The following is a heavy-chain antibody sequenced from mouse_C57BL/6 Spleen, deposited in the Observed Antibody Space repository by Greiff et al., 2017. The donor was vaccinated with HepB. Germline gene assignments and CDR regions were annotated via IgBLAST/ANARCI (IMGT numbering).Heavy chain of an antibody. J-gene: IGHJ2*01. V-gene: IGHV6-3*01. Sequence: EVKVEESGGGLVQPGGSMKLSCVASGFTFSNYWMNWVRQSPEKGLEWVAQIRLKSDNYATHYAESVKGRFTISRDDSKSSVYLQMNNLRAEDTGIYYCTRTGTEYYFDYWGQGTTLTVSS. CDR1: GFTFSNYW. CDR2: IRLKSDNYAT. D-gene: IGHD4-1*01. CDR3: TRTGTEYYFDY.